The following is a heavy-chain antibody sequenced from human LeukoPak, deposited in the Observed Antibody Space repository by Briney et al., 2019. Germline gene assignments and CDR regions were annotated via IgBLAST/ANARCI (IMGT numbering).Heavy chain of an antibody. CDR1: DDSISSYY. V-gene: IGHV4-59*01. CDR2: IYYSGST. J-gene: IGHJ6*03. D-gene: IGHD1-26*01. Sequence: SETLSLTCTVSDDSISSYYWSWIRQPPGKGLEWIGYIYYSGSTNYNPSLKSRVTISVDTSKNQFSLKLSSVTAADTAVYYCARMVGWGARRYSYFMDVWGKGTTVTISS. CDR3: ARMVGWGARRYSYFMDV.